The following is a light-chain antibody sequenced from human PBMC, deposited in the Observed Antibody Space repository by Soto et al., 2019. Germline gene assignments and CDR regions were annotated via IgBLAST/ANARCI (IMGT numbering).Light chain of an antibody. CDR3: SSYSTITAYL. J-gene: IGLJ1*01. CDR2: EVS. V-gene: IGLV2-14*01. CDR1: SSDVGGYDH. Sequence: QSVLTQPASVSGSPGQSITISCTGTSSDVGGYDHVSWYQLHPGKAPKLIVFEVSNRPSGVSYRFSGSKSGNTASLTISGLQAEDEADYFCSSYSTITAYLFGTGPKVTVL.